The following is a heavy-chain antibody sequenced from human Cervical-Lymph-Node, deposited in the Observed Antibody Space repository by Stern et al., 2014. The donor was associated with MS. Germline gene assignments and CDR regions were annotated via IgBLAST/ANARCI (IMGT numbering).Heavy chain of an antibody. V-gene: IGHV1-69*01. J-gene: IGHJ5*02. CDR3: ARHLGSNESGWFDP. CDR1: GGTLISYP. CDR2: IMPILGTS. Sequence: QVQLVQSGAEVKKPGSSVKVSCQASGGTLISYPISWVRQAPGHGLEWLGGIMPILGTSNYAHKFQGRVTITADESTTTIYMELRSLKSEDTAVYYCARHLGSNESGWFDPWGQGTLVTVSS. D-gene: IGHD1-26*01.